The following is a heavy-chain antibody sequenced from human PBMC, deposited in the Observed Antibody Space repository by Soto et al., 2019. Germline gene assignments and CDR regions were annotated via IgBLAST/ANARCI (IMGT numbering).Heavy chain of an antibody. J-gene: IGHJ6*02. V-gene: IGHV1-46*01. CDR3: ARDLSLRLRNHGMDV. CDR1: GYTFTSYY. Sequence: ASVKVSCKASGYTFTSYYMHWVRQAPGQGLEWMGIINPSGGSTSYAQKFQGRVTMTRDTSTSTVYMELSSLRSEDTAVYYCARDLSLRLRNHGMDVWGQGTSVTVSS. D-gene: IGHD1-1*01. CDR2: INPSGGST.